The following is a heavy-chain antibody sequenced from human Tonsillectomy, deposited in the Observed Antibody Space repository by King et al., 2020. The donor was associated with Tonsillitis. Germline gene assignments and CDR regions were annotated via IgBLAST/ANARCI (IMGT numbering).Heavy chain of an antibody. J-gene: IGHJ6*03. CDR2: ISGSGGST. D-gene: IGHD3-9*01. Sequence: VQLVESGGGLVQPGGSLRLSCAASGFTFSSYAMSWVRQAPGKGLEWVSAISGSGGSTFCADSVKGRFTISRDNPKNTLYLQMNSLRAVDPAVYYCAKEQDDMLIGYNFCMDVCGQGTTVTVSS. CDR1: GFTFSSYA. CDR3: AKEQDDMLIGYNFCMDV. V-gene: IGHV3-23*04.